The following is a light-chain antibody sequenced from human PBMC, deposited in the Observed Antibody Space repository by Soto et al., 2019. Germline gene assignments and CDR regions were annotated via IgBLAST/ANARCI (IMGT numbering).Light chain of an antibody. CDR3: QQYGSSGT. CDR2: GAS. J-gene: IGKJ1*01. Sequence: EIVLTQSPGTLSVSPGDRATLSCRTSQSLTSSYLTWYQQKPGQAPRLLIYGASNRATGIPDRFSGSGSGTDFTLTISRLEPEDFAVYYCQQYGSSGTFGQGTKVDIK. V-gene: IGKV3-20*01. CDR1: QSLTSSY.